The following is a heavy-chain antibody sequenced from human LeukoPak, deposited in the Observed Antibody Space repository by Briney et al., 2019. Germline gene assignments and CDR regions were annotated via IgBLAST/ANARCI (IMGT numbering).Heavy chain of an antibody. J-gene: IGHJ5*02. CDR2: IYYSGST. V-gene: IGHV4-39*06. D-gene: IGHD2-2*01. Sequence: SETLSLTCTVSGGSISSSSYYWGWIRQPPGKGLEWIGSIYYSGSTYYNPSLKSRVTISVDTSKNQFPLKLSSVTAADTAVYYCARVGRVVPAAIESWFDPWGQGTLVTVSS. CDR3: ARVGRVVPAAIESWFDP. CDR1: GGSISSSSYY.